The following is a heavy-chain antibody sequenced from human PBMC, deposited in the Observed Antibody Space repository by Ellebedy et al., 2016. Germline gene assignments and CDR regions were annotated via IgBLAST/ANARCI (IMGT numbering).Heavy chain of an antibody. V-gene: IGHV3-21*04. CDR2: IISSGTYI. J-gene: IGHJ6*02. D-gene: IGHD3-10*01. Sequence: GGSLRLSXAASGFTFSSYTMNWARQAPGKGLEWVSSIISSGTYIYYGDSVKGRFTISRDNAKNSLYLQMSSLRSEDTAVYYCARDQVRGVINHYYYGMDVWGQGTTVTVSS. CDR1: GFTFSSYT. CDR3: ARDQVRGVINHYYYGMDV.